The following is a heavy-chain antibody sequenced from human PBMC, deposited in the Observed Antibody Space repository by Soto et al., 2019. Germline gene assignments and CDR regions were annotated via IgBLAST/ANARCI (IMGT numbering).Heavy chain of an antibody. Sequence: GGSLRLSCAPSGFTFSNYWIHWVRQAPGEGLVWVSRINPDATTINYADSVKGRFTVSRDNAKNTLYLQMNSLRAEDTAVYYCATAGSYRFDHWGQGTRGTAPQ. V-gene: IGHV3-74*01. CDR2: INPDATTI. D-gene: IGHD3-10*01. CDR3: ATAGSYRFDH. J-gene: IGHJ4*02. CDR1: GFTFSNYW.